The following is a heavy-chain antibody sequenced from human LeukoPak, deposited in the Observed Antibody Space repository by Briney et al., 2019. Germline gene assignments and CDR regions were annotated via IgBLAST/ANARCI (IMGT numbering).Heavy chain of an antibody. CDR3: ARALYSGSSQVWGY. Sequence: ASVKVSCKASGYTFTGYYMHWVRQAPGQGLEWMGGIIPIFGTANYAQKFQGRVTITADKSTSTAYMELSSLRSEDTAVYYCARALYSGSSQVWGYWGQGTLVTVSS. V-gene: IGHV1-69*06. D-gene: IGHD1-26*01. CDR1: GYTFTGYY. CDR2: IIPIFGTA. J-gene: IGHJ4*02.